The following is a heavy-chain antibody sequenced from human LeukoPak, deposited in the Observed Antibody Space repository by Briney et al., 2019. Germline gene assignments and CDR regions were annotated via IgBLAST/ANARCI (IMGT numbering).Heavy chain of an antibody. J-gene: IGHJ4*02. CDR1: DSSMSSGYY. Sequence: PSETLSLTCAVSDSSMSSGYYWGWIRQPPGKGLDWIGSVYHSGSTHYNLSLKSRVTISVDTSKNQFSLKLTSVTAADTAAYYCARHPITIFGVVLAYFDYWGQGTLVTVSS. CDR2: VYHSGST. D-gene: IGHD3-3*01. CDR3: ARHPITIFGVVLAYFDY. V-gene: IGHV4-38-2*01.